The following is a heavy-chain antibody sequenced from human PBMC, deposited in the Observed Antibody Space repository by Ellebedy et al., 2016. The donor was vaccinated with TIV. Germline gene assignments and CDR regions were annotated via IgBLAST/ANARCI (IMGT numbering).Heavy chain of an antibody. CDR3: ARGERHYFDY. V-gene: IGHV3-7*03. CDR1: GFTFSSNW. J-gene: IGHJ4*02. CDR2: IKEDGSEK. Sequence: GESLKISCAASGFTFSSNWMSWVRQPPGKGLEWVANIKEDGSEKYYVDSVMGRFTISRDNAKNSLYLQLNSLRAEDTAVYYCARGERHYFDYWGQGNLVTVSS.